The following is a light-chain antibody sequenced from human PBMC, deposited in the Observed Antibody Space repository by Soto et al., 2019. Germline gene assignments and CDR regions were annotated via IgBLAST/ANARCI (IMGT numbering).Light chain of an antibody. V-gene: IGKV3-15*01. CDR3: QQYSIWRT. CDR2: GAS. J-gene: IGKJ1*01. CDR1: ESVSTN. Sequence: ELVLMLSTATLSLSPGERATLSCRASESVSTNLAWYQQKAGQAPRLLIYGASTRATGIPARFSGSGSGTEFTLTISSLQSEDFAVYYCQQYSIWRTFGQGTKVDIK.